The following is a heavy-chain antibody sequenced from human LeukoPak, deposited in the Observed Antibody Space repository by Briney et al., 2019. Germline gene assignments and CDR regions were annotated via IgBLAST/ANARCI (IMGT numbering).Heavy chain of an antibody. Sequence: ASVKVSCKASGYTFTGYYMHWVRQAPGQGLEWMGVINPSGGSTSYAQKFQGRVTMTRDTSTSTVYMELSSLRSEDTAVYYCARDDMVRGAFDYWGQGTLVTVSS. J-gene: IGHJ4*02. D-gene: IGHD3-10*01. V-gene: IGHV1-46*01. CDR1: GYTFTGYY. CDR3: ARDDMVRGAFDY. CDR2: INPSGGST.